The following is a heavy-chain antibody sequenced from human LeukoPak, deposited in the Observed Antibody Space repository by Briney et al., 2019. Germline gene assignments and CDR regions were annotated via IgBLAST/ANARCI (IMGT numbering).Heavy chain of an antibody. CDR3: VRSDCGSDSCYTGSN. Sequence: GGSLRLSCAASGFTFSSYTMHWVRQAPGKGLAYVSGISSDGGTTYYGNSVKGRFTISRDNSKNTVYLQMGSLRAEDMAVYYCVRSDCGSDSCYTGSNWGQGTLVTVSS. D-gene: IGHD2-2*02. CDR2: ISSDGGTT. J-gene: IGHJ4*02. CDR1: GFTFSSYT. V-gene: IGHV3-64*01.